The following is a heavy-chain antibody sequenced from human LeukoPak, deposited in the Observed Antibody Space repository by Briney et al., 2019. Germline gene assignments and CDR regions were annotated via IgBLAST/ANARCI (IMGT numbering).Heavy chain of an antibody. V-gene: IGHV1-2*02. CDR2: INPNSGDT. CDR1: GYTFTGYY. CDR3: ARGAPQGIAVY. J-gene: IGHJ4*02. D-gene: IGHD6-19*01. Sequence: ASVTLSCKASGYTFTGYYMHWVRQAPGQGLEWMGWINPNSGDTNYAQKFQGRVTMTRDTSISTPYMELSRLRSDDTAVYYCARGAPQGIAVYWGRGTLVTVSS.